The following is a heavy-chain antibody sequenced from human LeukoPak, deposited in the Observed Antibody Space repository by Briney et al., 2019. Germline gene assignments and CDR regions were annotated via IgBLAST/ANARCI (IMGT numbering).Heavy chain of an antibody. V-gene: IGHV3-23*01. D-gene: IGHD3-22*01. CDR2: ISGSGGST. J-gene: IGHJ4*02. CDR1: GFTFSDYY. CDR3: AREPAYDSSGYYYSGGFDY. Sequence: GGSLRLSCAASGFTFSDYYMSWVRQAPGKGLEWVSAISGSGGSTYYADSVKGRFTISRDNSKNTLYLQMNSLRAEDTAVYYCAREPAYDSSGYYYSGGFDYWGQGTLVTVSS.